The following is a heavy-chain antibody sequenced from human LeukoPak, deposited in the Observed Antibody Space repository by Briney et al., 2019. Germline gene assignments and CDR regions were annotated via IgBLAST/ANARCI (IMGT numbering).Heavy chain of an antibody. Sequence: PGGSLRLSCAASGFTFSSYAMSWVRQAPGKGLEWVSDISGSGGSTYYADSVKGRFTISRDNSKNTLYLQMNSLRAEDTAVYYCAKDLGFSGGSCYPNYFDYWGQGTLVTVSS. D-gene: IGHD2-15*01. CDR2: ISGSGGST. J-gene: IGHJ4*02. CDR1: GFTFSSYA. V-gene: IGHV3-23*01. CDR3: AKDLGFSGGSCYPNYFDY.